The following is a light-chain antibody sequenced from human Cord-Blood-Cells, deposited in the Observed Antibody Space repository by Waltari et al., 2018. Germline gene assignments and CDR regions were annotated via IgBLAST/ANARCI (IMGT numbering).Light chain of an antibody. V-gene: IGLV2-14*01. CDR1: SSHVGGYNY. CDR2: DVS. Sequence: QSALTQPASVSGSPGQSITISCTGTSSHVGGYNYVSWYQQHPVKAPKLMIYDVSNRPSGCSNRFSGSKSGNTASLTISGLQAEDEADYYCSSYTSSSTLVFGTGTKVTVL. J-gene: IGLJ1*01. CDR3: SSYTSSSTLV.